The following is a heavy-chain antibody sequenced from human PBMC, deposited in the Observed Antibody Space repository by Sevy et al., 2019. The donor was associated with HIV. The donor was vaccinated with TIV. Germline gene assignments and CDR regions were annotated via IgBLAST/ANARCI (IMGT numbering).Heavy chain of an antibody. CDR2: ISGSGGGK. CDR3: AKEFYRGSYFED. CDR1: GFTFSSFA. Sequence: GGSLRLSCAASGFTFSSFAISWVRQAPGKGLEWVSDISGSGGGKKYADSVKGRFTVSRDNAQNTVFLQMNNLRGEDTGLYYCAKEFYRGSYFEDRGQGTLVTVSS. D-gene: IGHD3-10*01. J-gene: IGHJ1*01. V-gene: IGHV3-23*01.